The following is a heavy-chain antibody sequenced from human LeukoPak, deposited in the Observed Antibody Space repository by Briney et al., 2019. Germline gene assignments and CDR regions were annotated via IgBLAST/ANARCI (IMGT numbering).Heavy chain of an antibody. CDR1: GGSFSGYY. V-gene: IGHV4-34*01. CDR3: ARATRLTIFGVIDAFDI. CDR2: INHSGST. Sequence: SETLSLTCAVYGGSFSGYYWSWIRQPPGKGLEWIGEINHSGSTNYNPSLKSRVTISVDTSKSQFSLKLSSVTAADTAVYYCARATRLTIFGVIDAFDIWGQGTMVTVSS. D-gene: IGHD3-3*01. J-gene: IGHJ3*02.